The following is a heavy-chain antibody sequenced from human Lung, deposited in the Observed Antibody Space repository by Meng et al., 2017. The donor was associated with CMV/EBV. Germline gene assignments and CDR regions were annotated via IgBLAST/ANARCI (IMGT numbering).Heavy chain of an antibody. V-gene: IGHV4-4*02. CDR1: GDSITNHNW. J-gene: IGHJ1*01. Sequence: QVQLRESGPEQVKPSETLSLTCAVSGDSITNHNWWAWVRQPPGKGLEWIGEIPHRGSSAYNPSLKSRVSMSIDKSKNQFSLKLTSVTAADTAVYHCLRRSGGSVWGQGTLVTVSS. CDR2: IPHRGSS. CDR3: LRRSGGSV. D-gene: IGHD3-10*01.